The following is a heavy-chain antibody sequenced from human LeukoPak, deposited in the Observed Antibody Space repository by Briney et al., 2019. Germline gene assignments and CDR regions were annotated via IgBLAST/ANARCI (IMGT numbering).Heavy chain of an antibody. J-gene: IGHJ5*02. Sequence: ASVKVSCKASGYTFNHYGISWVRQAPGQGLEWLGWISAYNGHTSYAQNFQGRVTMTTDTPTTTAYMELRSLRSDDTAIYYCARWGDSSSWPPIWFDPWGQGTLVTVSS. V-gene: IGHV1-18*01. CDR3: ARWGDSSSWPPIWFDP. CDR2: ISAYNGHT. CDR1: GYTFNHYG. D-gene: IGHD6-13*01.